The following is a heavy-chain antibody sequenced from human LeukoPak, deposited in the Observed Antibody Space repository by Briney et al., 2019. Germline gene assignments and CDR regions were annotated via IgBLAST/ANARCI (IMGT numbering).Heavy chain of an antibody. CDR2: VSADGGTK. D-gene: IGHD3-22*01. V-gene: IGHV3-30-3*01. CDR1: GFTFSNYN. CDR3: AKEMNYYDSSGHPGV. J-gene: IGHJ4*02. Sequence: GGSLRLSCAASGFTFSNYNMHWVRQTPGKGLEWVAIVSADGGTKHYADSVKGRFTISRDNSKNTLFLQMNSLRAEDTAVYYCAKEMNYYDSSGHPGVWGQGTLVTVSS.